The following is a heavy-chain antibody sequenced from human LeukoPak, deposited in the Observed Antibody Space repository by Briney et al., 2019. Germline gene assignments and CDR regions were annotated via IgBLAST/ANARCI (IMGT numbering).Heavy chain of an antibody. V-gene: IGHV4-34*01. D-gene: IGHD1-26*01. CDR1: GGSFSGYY. Sequence: SETLSLTCAVYGGSFSGYYWSWIRQPPGKGLEWIGEINHSGSTNYNPSLKSRVTISVDTSKNQFSLKLSPVTAADTAVYYCARKYSGSYYHSGYFQHWSQGTLVTVSS. CDR2: INHSGST. CDR3: ARKYSGSYYHSGYFQH. J-gene: IGHJ1*01.